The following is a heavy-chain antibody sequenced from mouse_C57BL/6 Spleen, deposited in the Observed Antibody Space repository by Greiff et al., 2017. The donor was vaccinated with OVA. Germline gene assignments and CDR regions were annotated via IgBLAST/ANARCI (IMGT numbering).Heavy chain of an antibody. CDR3: ARHHYDYGGAMDY. V-gene: IGHV5-6*01. Sequence: EVKLVESGGDLVKPGGSLKLSCAASGFTFSSYGMSWVRQTPDKRLEWVATISSGGSYTYYPDSVKGRFTFTRDNAKNTLYLQMSSLKSEDTAMYYCARHHYDYGGAMDYWGQGTSVTVSS. CDR2: ISSGGSYT. CDR1: GFTFSSYG. J-gene: IGHJ4*01. D-gene: IGHD2-4*01.